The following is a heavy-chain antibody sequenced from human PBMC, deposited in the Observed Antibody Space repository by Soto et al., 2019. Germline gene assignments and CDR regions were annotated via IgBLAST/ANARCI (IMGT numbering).Heavy chain of an antibody. CDR1: GFTFDDYE. CDR2: ISWNSGKI. J-gene: IGHJ5*02. V-gene: IGHV3-9*01. CDR3: ARGSIGFLKGGWFDP. D-gene: IGHD6-25*01. Sequence: PGGSLRLSCAVSGFTFDDYEMHWVRQGPGKGLEWVSSISWNSGKIGYADSVKGRFTISRDTANSSLHLEMNSLRAGDTAVYYCARGSIGFLKGGWFDPWGQGTLVTVSS.